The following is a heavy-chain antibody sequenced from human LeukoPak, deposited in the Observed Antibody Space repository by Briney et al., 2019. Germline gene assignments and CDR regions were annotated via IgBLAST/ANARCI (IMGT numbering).Heavy chain of an antibody. D-gene: IGHD4-17*01. J-gene: IGHJ6*02. CDR3: ARRATVTTLSAQYYYYAMDV. V-gene: IGHV4-34*01. Sequence: SETLSLTCAVYGGSFSGYYWSWIRQPPGKGLEWIGEINHSGSTNYNPSLKSRVTISVDTSKNQFSLKLSSVTAADTAVYYCARRATVTTLSAQYYYYAMDVWGQGTTVTVSS. CDR2: INHSGST. CDR1: GGSFSGYY.